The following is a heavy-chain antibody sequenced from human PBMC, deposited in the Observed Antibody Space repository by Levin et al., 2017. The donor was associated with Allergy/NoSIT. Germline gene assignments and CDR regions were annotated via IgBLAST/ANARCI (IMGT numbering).Heavy chain of an antibody. CDR1: GYIFTSYH. Sequence: GESLKISCKTSGYIFTSYHMHWVRQAPGQGLEWMGVINPSGTKTTYAQKFQGRVTVTSDTSTSTVYMELTSLTSEDTAVYFCARTWGYWGQGTLVTVSS. CDR2: INPSGTKT. CDR3: ARTWGY. D-gene: IGHD3-16*01. V-gene: IGHV1-46*01. J-gene: IGHJ4*02.